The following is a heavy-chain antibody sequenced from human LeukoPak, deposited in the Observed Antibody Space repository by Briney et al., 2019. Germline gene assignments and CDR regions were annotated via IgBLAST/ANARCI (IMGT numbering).Heavy chain of an antibody. Sequence: GASVKVSCKPSDYTFTSYRISWVRQTPGQGLDYVGWISPNNGYTSYPQKVQGRVTMTTDTSTTTAYMELRSLRSDDTAVYYCARKGTGPAFDVWGQGTMVTVSS. CDR2: ISPNNGYT. D-gene: IGHD3-10*01. V-gene: IGHV1-18*04. CDR3: ARKGTGPAFDV. CDR1: DYTFTSYR. J-gene: IGHJ3*01.